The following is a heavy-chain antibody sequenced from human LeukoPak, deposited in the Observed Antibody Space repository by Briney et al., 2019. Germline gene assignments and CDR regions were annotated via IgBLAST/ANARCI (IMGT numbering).Heavy chain of an antibody. CDR2: IYSSGNT. D-gene: IGHD5-12*01. J-gene: IGHJ4*02. Sequence: SETLSLTCAVSGASISSSNYYWGWVRQSPGKGLEWIGNIYSSGNTYYNASLRSRVTMYIDTSKNQFSLKLSSVTAADTAMYYCAKSNGYGLIDYWGQGTLVTVSS. CDR3: AKSNGYGLIDY. CDR1: GASISSSNYY. V-gene: IGHV4-39*01.